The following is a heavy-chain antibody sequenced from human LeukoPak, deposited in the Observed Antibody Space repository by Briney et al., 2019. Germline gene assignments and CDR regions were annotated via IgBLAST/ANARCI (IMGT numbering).Heavy chain of an antibody. D-gene: IGHD6-19*01. V-gene: IGHV4-4*07. CDR3: ARDGYSSGWYPEYFQH. CDR1: GGSISSYY. Sequence: SETLSLTCTVSGGSISSYYWSWIRQPAGKGLEWIGRIYTSGSTNYNPSLKSRVTMSVDTSKNQLSLKLSSVTAADTAVYYCARDGYSSGWYPEYFQHWGQGTLVTVSS. CDR2: IYTSGST. J-gene: IGHJ1*01.